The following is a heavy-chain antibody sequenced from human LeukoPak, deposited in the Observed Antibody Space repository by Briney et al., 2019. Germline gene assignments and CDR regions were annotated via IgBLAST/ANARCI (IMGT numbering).Heavy chain of an antibody. J-gene: IGHJ5*02. CDR1: GYTFTGYY. V-gene: IGHV1-2*02. Sequence: ASVKVSCKASGYTFTGYYIHWVRQAPGQGLEWMGWINPKSGGTNYAQKLQGRVTMTRDTSISTAYMELSRLRSDDTAVYYCAVISAAGTWGQGTLVAVSS. CDR2: INPKSGGT. D-gene: IGHD6-13*01. CDR3: AVISAAGT.